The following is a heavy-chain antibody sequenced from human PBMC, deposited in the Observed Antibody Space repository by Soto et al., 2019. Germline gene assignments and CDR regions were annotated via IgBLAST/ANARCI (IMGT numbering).Heavy chain of an antibody. CDR3: AKEADYCVSSKYDN. D-gene: IGHD2-21*01. CDR1: GFTFSSYA. CDR2: ISGSSSCT. Sequence: GGSLRLSCAASGFTFSSYAMSWVRQAPGKGLEWVSAISGSSSCTYYADSVKGRFTISRDNSRNTLYLEMNGLRPEDTAVYYCAKEADYCVSSKYDNWGRGTLVTVSS. J-gene: IGHJ4*02. V-gene: IGHV3-23*01.